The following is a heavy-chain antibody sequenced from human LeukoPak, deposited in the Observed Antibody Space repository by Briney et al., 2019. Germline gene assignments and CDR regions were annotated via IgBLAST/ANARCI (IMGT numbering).Heavy chain of an antibody. CDR2: INQHGSET. V-gene: IGHV3-7*01. D-gene: IGHD4-17*01. CDR1: GFSFSTYW. J-gene: IGHJ4*02. Sequence: GGSLRLSCEVSGFSFSTYWMTWVRQAPGKGLEWVANINQHGSETYYVDSVKGRFTISRDNARNSLYLQMNSLRPDDTAVYYCATQSYGLFAYWGQGTLVTVSS. CDR3: ATQSYGLFAY.